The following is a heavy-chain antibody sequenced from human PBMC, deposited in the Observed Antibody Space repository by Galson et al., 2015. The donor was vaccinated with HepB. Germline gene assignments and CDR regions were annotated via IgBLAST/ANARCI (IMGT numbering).Heavy chain of an antibody. J-gene: IGHJ6*02. D-gene: IGHD3-3*01. CDR3: ARDRGDRYYDFWSGYPGGYYYYGMDV. Sequence: SLRLSCAASGFTFSSYWMHWVRQAPGKGLVWVSRINSDGSSTSYADSVKGRFTISRDNAKHTLYLQMNSLRAEDTAVYYCARDRGDRYYDFWSGYPGGYYYYGMDVWGQGTTVTVSS. V-gene: IGHV3-74*01. CDR1: GFTFSSYW. CDR2: INSDGSST.